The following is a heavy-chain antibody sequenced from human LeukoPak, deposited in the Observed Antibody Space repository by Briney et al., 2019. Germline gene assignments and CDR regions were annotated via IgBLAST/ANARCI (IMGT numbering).Heavy chain of an antibody. CDR3: VKAPRYDYGSGEGMYV. CDR2: ISSNGGST. CDR1: GFTFSSYA. Sequence: GGSLRLSCSASGFTFSSYAMHWVRQAPGKGLQYVSAISSNGGSTYYADSVKGRFTISRDNSKNTLYLQMSSLRAEDTAVYYCVKAPRYDYGSGEGMYVWGQGTTVTVSS. J-gene: IGHJ6*02. D-gene: IGHD3-10*01. V-gene: IGHV3-64D*06.